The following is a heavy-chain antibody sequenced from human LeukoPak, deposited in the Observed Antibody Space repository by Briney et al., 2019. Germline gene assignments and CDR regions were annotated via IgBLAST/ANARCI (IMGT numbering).Heavy chain of an antibody. CDR1: GFTFSSYW. V-gene: IGHV3-74*01. CDR2: INSDGSST. J-gene: IGHJ4*02. Sequence: GGSLRLSCAASGFTFSSYWMHWVRRAPGKGLVWVSRINSDGSSTSYADSVKGRFTISRDNAKNTLYLQMNSLRAEDTAVYYCALIAAAGTFDYWGQGTLVTVSS. CDR3: ALIAAAGTFDY. D-gene: IGHD6-13*01.